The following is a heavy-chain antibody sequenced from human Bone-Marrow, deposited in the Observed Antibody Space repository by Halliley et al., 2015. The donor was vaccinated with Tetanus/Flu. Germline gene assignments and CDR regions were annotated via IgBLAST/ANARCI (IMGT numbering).Heavy chain of an antibody. Sequence: IYYSGSALYNPSLKSRVAMTVDTSKNQLSLKLNSVTAADTAVYYCAREVSTWNFDILTGYPDYWGQGTLVTVSS. CDR3: AREVSTWNFDILTGYPDY. D-gene: IGHD3-9*01. V-gene: IGHV4-31*02. CDR2: IYYSGSA. J-gene: IGHJ4*02.